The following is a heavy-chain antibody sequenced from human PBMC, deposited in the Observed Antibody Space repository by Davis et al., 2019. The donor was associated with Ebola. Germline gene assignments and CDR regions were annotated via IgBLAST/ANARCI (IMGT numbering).Heavy chain of an antibody. Sequence: GESLKISCATSGFTFNNYAMTWVRQAPGKGLEWVSVVKSDSNTYYAGSVKGRFTVSRDNSKNTLYLQMNSLRAEDTAVYYCAKVYMTWLVHYWGQGTLVTVSS. V-gene: IGHV3-23*01. CDR1: GFTFNNYA. J-gene: IGHJ4*02. CDR3: AKVYMTWLVHY. D-gene: IGHD6-19*01. CDR2: VKSDSNT.